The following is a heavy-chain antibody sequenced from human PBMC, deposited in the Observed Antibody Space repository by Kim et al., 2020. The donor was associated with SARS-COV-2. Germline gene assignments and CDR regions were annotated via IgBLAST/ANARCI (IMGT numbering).Heavy chain of an antibody. V-gene: IGHV3-21*01. D-gene: IGHD3-3*01. CDR3: ARGQIYYDFWSGPSPYGMDV. Sequence: GGSLRLSCAASGFTFSSYSMNWVRQAPGKGLEWVSSIGSSSSYIYYADSVKGRFTISRDNAKNSLYLQMNSLRAEDTAVYYCARGQIYYDFWSGPSPYGMDVWGQGTTVTVSS. CDR2: IGSSSSYI. J-gene: IGHJ6*02. CDR1: GFTFSSYS.